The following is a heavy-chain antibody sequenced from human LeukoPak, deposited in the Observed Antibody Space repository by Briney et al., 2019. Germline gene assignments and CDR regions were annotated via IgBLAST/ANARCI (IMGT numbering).Heavy chain of an antibody. V-gene: IGHV3-23*01. CDR3: AKVVLRSVRSHYGDYVVGPHYFDY. D-gene: IGHD4-17*01. CDR2: ISGSGGST. Sequence: GGSLRLSCAASGFTFSSYAMSWVRQAPGKGLEWVSAISGSGGSTYYADSVKGRFTISRDNSKNTLYLQMNSLRAEDTAVYYCAKVVLRSVRSHYGDYVVGPHYFDYWGQGTLVTVSS. CDR1: GFTFSSYA. J-gene: IGHJ4*02.